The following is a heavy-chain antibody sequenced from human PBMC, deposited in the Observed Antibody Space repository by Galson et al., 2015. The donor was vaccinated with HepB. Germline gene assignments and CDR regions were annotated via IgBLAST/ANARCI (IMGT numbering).Heavy chain of an antibody. V-gene: IGHV3-9*01. CDR3: ARLEGYYYYMDV. CDR1: GFTFDDYA. J-gene: IGHJ6*03. CDR2: ITWNSGSI. Sequence: LRLSCAASGFTFDDYAMHWVRQAPGKGLEWVSGITWNSGSIGYADSVKGRFTISRDNAKNSLYLQMNSLRAEDTAVYYCARLEGYYYYMDVWGKGTTVTVSS.